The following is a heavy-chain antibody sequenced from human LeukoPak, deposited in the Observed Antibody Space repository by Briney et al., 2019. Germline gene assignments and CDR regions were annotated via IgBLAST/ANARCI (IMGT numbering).Heavy chain of an antibody. CDR2: ISSSGSNI. Sequence: GGSLRLSCAASGFTFSDYYMSWIRQAPGKGLEWVSYISSSGSNIYYADSVKGRFTISRDNSKNTLYLQMNSLRAEDTAVYYCAKSGHTDAFDIWGQGTMVTVSS. CDR3: AKSGHTDAFDI. CDR1: GFTFSDYY. D-gene: IGHD1-26*01. J-gene: IGHJ3*02. V-gene: IGHV3-11*01.